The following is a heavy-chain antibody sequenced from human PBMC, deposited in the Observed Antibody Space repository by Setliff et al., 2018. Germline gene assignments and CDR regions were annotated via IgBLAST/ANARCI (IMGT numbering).Heavy chain of an antibody. D-gene: IGHD3-22*01. Sequence: GASVKVSCKASGYTFTSYGISWVRQAPGQGLEWMGWISAYIGNTNYAQKLQGRVTMTTDTSTSTAYMELRSLRSDDTAVYYCARDYYDSSGPPAVGMDVWGQGTTVTVSS. CDR3: ARDYYDSSGPPAVGMDV. V-gene: IGHV1-18*01. CDR2: ISAYIGNT. CDR1: GYTFTSYG. J-gene: IGHJ6*02.